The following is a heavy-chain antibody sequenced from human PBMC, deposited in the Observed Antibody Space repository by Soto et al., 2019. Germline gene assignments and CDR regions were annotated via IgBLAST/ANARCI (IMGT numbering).Heavy chain of an antibody. CDR2: IYQTGST. Sequence: ETLSLTCAVSGGAISTINWWTWARQPPGKGLDWIGEIYQTGSTSYNPSLESRVTISIDKSKNQFSLKLRSVTAADTAVYYCARVSRCSAFGMDVWGQGTTVTVS. CDR1: GGAISTINW. CDR3: ARVSRCSAFGMDV. V-gene: IGHV4-4*02. J-gene: IGHJ6*02. D-gene: IGHD6-6*01.